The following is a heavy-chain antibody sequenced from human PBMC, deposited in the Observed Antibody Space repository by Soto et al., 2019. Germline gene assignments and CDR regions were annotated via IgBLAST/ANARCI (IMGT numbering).Heavy chain of an antibody. D-gene: IGHD3-16*01. CDR1: GFTVSDYY. CDR3: ARVGARFVWDVKNDAFDM. Sequence: GGSLRLSCAASGFTVSDYYMSWIRQAPGKGLEWLSYSSNSGTYTRYADSVKGRFSISRDNSKNTLYLQMNSLRVEDTAVYYCARVGARFVWDVKNDAFDMWGQGTMVTVSS. CDR2: SSNSGTYT. J-gene: IGHJ3*02. V-gene: IGHV3-11*06.